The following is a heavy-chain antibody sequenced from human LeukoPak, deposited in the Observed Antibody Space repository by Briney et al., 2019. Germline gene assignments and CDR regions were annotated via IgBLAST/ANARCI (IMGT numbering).Heavy chain of an antibody. CDR3: ARGPITMVRGVRMDV. V-gene: IGHV1-69*06. Sequence: ASVKVSCKASGGTFSSYAISWVRQAPGQGLEWMGGIIPIFGTANYAQKFQGRVTITADKSTSTAYMELSSLRSEDTAVYYCARGPITMVRGVRMDVWGKGTTVTVSS. CDR2: IIPIFGTA. D-gene: IGHD3-10*01. CDR1: GGTFSSYA. J-gene: IGHJ6*03.